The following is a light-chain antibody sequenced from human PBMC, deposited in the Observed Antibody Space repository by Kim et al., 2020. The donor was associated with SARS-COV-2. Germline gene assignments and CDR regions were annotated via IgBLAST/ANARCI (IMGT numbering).Light chain of an antibody. V-gene: IGLV2-8*01. Sequence: QSALTQPPSASGSLGQSVTISCSGIISDVGAYKYVSWYQQHPGKAPKLLIYEVTRRPSGVPDRFSGSKFGNTASLTVAGLTAEDEADYFCISYSGSNYVFGEGTQLTVL. J-gene: IGLJ2*01. CDR1: ISDVGAYKY. CDR2: EVT. CDR3: ISYSGSNYV.